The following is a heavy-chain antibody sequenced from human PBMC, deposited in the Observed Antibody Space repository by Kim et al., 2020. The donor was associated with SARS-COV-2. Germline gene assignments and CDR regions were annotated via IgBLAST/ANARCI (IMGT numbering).Heavy chain of an antibody. Sequence: ASVKVSCKVSGYTLTELSMHWVRQAPGKGLEWMGGFDPEDGETIYAQKFQGRVTMTEDTSTDTAYMELSSLRSEDTAVYYCATPAAYCGGDCPLAYWGQGTLVTVSS. CDR3: ATPAAYCGGDCPLAY. J-gene: IGHJ4*02. CDR2: FDPEDGET. CDR1: GYTLTELS. V-gene: IGHV1-24*01. D-gene: IGHD2-21*02.